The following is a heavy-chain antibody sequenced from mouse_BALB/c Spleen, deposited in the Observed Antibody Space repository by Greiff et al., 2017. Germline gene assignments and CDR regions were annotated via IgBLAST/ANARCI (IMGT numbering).Heavy chain of an antibody. V-gene: IGHV14-3*02. CDR2: IDPANGNT. Sequence: VQLQQSGAELVKPGDSVKLSCTASGFNIKDTYRHWVKQRPEQGLEWIGRIDPANGNTKYDPKFQGKATITADTSSNTAYLQLSSLTSEDTAVYYCAQAYYAMDYWGQGTSVTVSS. J-gene: IGHJ4*01. CDR3: AQAYYAMDY. CDR1: GFNIKDTY.